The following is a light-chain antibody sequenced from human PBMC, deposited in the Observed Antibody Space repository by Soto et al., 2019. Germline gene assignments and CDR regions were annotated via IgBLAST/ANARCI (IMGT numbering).Light chain of an antibody. V-gene: IGKV1-5*03. J-gene: IGKJ1*01. CDR3: QQYHIYSWT. CDR2: RAS. CDR1: QSISSW. Sequence: VDRFTITCRASQSISSWLAWYQQKPGKAPKLLIYRASHLESGVPSRFSASGSGTEFSLTINSLQADDFATYYCQQYHIYSWTFGQGTKVDIK.